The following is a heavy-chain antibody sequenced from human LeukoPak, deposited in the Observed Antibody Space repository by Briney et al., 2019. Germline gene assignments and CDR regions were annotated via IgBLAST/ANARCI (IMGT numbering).Heavy chain of an antibody. D-gene: IGHD3-3*01. CDR2: ISAYNGNT. J-gene: IGHJ4*02. V-gene: IGHV1-18*01. Sequence: ASVKVFCKASGYTFTNYGISWVRQAPGQGLEWMGWISAYNGNTNYAQKLQGRVTMTTDTSTSTAYMDLKSLRSDDTAVYYCARDRLSGGGDYWGQGTLVTVSS. CDR1: GYTFTNYG. CDR3: ARDRLSGGGDY.